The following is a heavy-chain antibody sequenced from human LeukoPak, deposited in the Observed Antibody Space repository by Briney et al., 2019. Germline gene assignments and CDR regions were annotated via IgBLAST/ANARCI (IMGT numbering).Heavy chain of an antibody. CDR3: ARGVVIGHLGIGFDS. CDR1: GYSFTAYL. J-gene: IGHJ4*01. Sequence: EASVKVSCKASGYSFTAYLMHWVRQAPGQGLEWMGWINPDNGDTKSPQKFQGRVALTRDTSINTAYMELSSLRSDDAAVYYCARGVVIGHLGIGFDSWGQGTLVTVS. CDR2: INPDNGDT. D-gene: IGHD1-26*01. V-gene: IGHV1-2*02.